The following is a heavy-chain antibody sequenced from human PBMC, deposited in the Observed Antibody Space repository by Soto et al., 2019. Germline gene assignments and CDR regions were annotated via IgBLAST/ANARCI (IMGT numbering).Heavy chain of an antibody. CDR1: GASVDSAGYF. CDR2: INYSGAT. CDR3: ARGSGLSYNYGIDD. Sequence: PSETLSLTGTVSGASVDSAGYFWTWIRQRPGKGLEWIGHINYSGATDHTPSLRSRLMVSIDTSKNQFSLKLNSVTAADTAIYYCARGSGLSYNYGIDDLGQGTLVAVCS. D-gene: IGHD5-18*01. J-gene: IGHJ1*01. V-gene: IGHV4-31*03.